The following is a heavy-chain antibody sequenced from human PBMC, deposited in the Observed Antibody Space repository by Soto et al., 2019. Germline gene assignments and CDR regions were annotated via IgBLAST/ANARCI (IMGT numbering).Heavy chain of an antibody. V-gene: IGHV4-4*02. J-gene: IGHJ4*02. CDR1: GGAISSSSW. CDR3: ARAYRYGLFDS. CDR2: IYHDGNT. D-gene: IGHD5-18*01. Sequence: QVQLQESGPGLVKPSGTLSLTCAVSGGAISSSSWWSWVRQPPGKGLEWIGEIYHDGNTNYNPSLKSRVTVSLDKSKNQCSLKLSSVTAADTAVYYCARAYRYGLFDSWGQGPLVTVSS.